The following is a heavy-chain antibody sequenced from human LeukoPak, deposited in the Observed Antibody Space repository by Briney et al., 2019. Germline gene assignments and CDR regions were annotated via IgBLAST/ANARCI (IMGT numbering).Heavy chain of an antibody. CDR3: ARAYYDFWSGYCDY. J-gene: IGHJ4*02. CDR2: ISSSSSYI. Sequence: GESLRLSCAASGFTFSSYSMNWVRQAPGKGLEWVSSISSSSSYIYYADSVKGRFTISRDNAKNSLYLQMNSLRAEDTAVYYCARAYYDFWSGYCDYWGQGTLVTVSS. V-gene: IGHV3-21*01. D-gene: IGHD3-3*01. CDR1: GFTFSSYS.